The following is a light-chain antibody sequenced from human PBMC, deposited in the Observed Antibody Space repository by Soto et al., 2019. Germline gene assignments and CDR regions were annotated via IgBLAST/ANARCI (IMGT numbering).Light chain of an antibody. CDR3: QQYDSSSPT. V-gene: IGKV1-33*01. CDR1: QDISNY. CDR2: DAS. Sequence: DIQMTQSPSSLSASVGDRVTITCQATQDISNYLNWYQQRPGKAPKFLMYDASSLETGVPSRFSGSGSGTEFTLAIRSLQPDDSATYYCQQYDSSSPTFGQGTKLEIK. J-gene: IGKJ2*01.